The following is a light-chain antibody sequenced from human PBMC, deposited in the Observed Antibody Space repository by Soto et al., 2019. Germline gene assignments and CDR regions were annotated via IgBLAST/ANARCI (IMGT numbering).Light chain of an antibody. V-gene: IGKV3-11*01. CDR1: QSVTTY. CDR2: DAS. Sequence: EVVLTQSPATLSLSPGERATLSCTASQSVTTYLAWYQQKPGQAPRLLIYDASTRATGIPARFSGSGSGTDFTLTISSLQPADFATYYCQQGHSFPYTFGQGTKL. J-gene: IGKJ2*01. CDR3: QQGHSFPYT.